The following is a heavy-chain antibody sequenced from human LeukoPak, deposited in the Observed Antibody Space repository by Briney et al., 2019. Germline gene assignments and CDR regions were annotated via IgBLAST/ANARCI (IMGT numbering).Heavy chain of an antibody. J-gene: IGHJ4*02. D-gene: IGHD3-16*01. V-gene: IGHV3-66*01. Sequence: GGSLRLSCAASGFTVSSNYMSLVREAPGKGLERVSVIYSGGSTYYADSVPGRFYISRYNSRNTLYLQMNSMIDEDTTVYYYLKFEFGFWGQGTLVTVYS. CDR2: IYSGGST. CDR3: LKFEFGF. CDR1: GFTVSSNY.